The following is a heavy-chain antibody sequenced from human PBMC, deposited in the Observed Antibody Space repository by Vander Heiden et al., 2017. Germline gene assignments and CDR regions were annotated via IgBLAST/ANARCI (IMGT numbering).Heavy chain of an antibody. CDR3: AKDLVGSTWSFDY. CDR2: ISGPGGST. CDR1: GFIFSNYA. Sequence: EVQLLESGGGLVQPGGSLRPSCAASGFIFSNYAMTWVRQAPGRGLEWVSTISGPGGSTYYADSVKGRFTISRDNSRNTQYLQMNSLRAEDTAVYYCAKDLVGSTWSFDYWGQGILDTVSS. J-gene: IGHJ4*02. D-gene: IGHD6-13*01. V-gene: IGHV3-23*01.